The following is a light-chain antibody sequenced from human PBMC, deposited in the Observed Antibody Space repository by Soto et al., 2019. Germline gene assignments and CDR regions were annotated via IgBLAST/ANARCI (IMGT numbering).Light chain of an antibody. CDR1: QIVSSSY. J-gene: IGKJ3*01. V-gene: IGKV3-20*01. CDR3: QHYGGPFT. CDR2: AAY. Sequence: EIVLTQSPGTLSLSPGESATLSCRASQIVSSSYLAWYQQKPGQAPRLLISAAYSRASGIPGRFSGSGSGTDFTLTIRRLEPEDFAVYYCQHYGGPFTFGPGTKVDIK.